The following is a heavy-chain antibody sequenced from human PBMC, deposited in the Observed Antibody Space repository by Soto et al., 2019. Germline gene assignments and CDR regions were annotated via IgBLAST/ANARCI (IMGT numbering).Heavy chain of an antibody. J-gene: IGHJ5*02. CDR2: IYPGDSDT. Sequence: EESVKISCNGSGYSFTSDWIGWVRQMPWKGLEWMGIIYPGDSDTRYSPSFQGQVTISADKSISTAYLQWSSLKASDTAMYYCARSGIAARPSSWFDPWGQGTLVTVSS. CDR3: ARSGIAARPSSWFDP. CDR1: GYSFTSDW. D-gene: IGHD6-6*01. V-gene: IGHV5-51*01.